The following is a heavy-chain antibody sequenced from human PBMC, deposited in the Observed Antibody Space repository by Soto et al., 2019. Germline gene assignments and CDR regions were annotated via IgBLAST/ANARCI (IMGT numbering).Heavy chain of an antibody. CDR1: GGSISSSSYY. CDR3: ARYNGDTLGGEFDY. D-gene: IGHD3-10*01. Sequence: SETLSLTCTVSGGSISSSSYYWSWIRQPPGKGLECIGYIYYSGSTNYNPSLKSRVTISVDTSKNQFSLKLSSVTAADTAVYYCARYNGDTLGGEFDYWGQGTLVTVSS. J-gene: IGHJ4*02. V-gene: IGHV4-61*01. CDR2: IYYSGST.